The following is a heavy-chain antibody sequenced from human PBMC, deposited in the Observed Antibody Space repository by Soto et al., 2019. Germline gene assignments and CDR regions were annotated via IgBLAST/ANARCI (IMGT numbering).Heavy chain of an antibody. Sequence: SETLCLSCTGSVGYTTNFYYSLLRQPPGKGLEWIGYIFHPGTPSYNPSLKSRVTLSVDTSQSQFSLKLNSVTAADTAVYYCTTEAYDNSGSLAFDIWGPGTLVTVS. CDR3: TTEAYDNSGSLAFDI. J-gene: IGHJ3*02. D-gene: IGHD3-22*01. CDR2: IFHPGTP. CDR1: VGYTTNFY. V-gene: IGHV4-59*08.